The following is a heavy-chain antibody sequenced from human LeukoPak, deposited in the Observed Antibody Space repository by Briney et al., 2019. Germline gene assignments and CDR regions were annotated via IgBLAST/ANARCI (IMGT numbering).Heavy chain of an antibody. CDR3: VRCGSYCLDY. Sequence: SGTLSLTCGVSGGSIPNGHWWSWVRQPPGKGLEWIGEIYHTGITNYDPSLKSRVTISVDNSRNQFSLNLSSVTAADTGVYYCVRCGSYCLDYWGQGTLVTVSS. CDR2: IYHTGIT. V-gene: IGHV4-4*02. CDR1: GGSIPNGHW. J-gene: IGHJ4*02. D-gene: IGHD3-10*01.